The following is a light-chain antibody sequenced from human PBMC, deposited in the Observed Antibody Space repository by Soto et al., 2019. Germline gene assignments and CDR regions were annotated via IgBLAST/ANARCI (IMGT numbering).Light chain of an antibody. Sequence: EIVMTQSPATLSVSPGERATLSCRASQSVSSNLAWYQQKPGQAPRLLIYGASTRATGIPARFGGSGSGTEFTLTISSLQSEDFAVYYCHQYNNWPVAFGQGTKVEIK. V-gene: IGKV3-15*01. CDR2: GAS. CDR1: QSVSSN. CDR3: HQYNNWPVA. J-gene: IGKJ1*01.